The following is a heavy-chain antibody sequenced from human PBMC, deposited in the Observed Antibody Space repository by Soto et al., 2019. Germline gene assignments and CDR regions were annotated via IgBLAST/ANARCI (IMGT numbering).Heavy chain of an antibody. CDR2: ISSSSSYI. V-gene: IGHV3-21*01. CDR1: GFTFSSYS. Sequence: EVQLVESGGGLVKPRGSLRLSCAASGFTFSSYSMNWVRQAPGKGLEWVSSISSSSSYIYYADSVKGRFTISRDNAKNSLYLQMNSLRAEDTAVYYCARLPGEYYYYYYGMDVWGQGTTVTVSS. CDR3: ARLPGEYYYYYYGMDV. D-gene: IGHD2-2*01. J-gene: IGHJ6*02.